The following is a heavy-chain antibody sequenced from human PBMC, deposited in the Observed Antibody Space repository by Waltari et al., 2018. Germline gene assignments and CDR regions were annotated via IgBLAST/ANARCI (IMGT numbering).Heavy chain of an antibody. J-gene: IGHJ4*02. CDR1: GFPFSSYE. D-gene: IGHD3-3*01. CDR2: ISGSGSNK. CDR3: VRNAVWSGPYC. Sequence: EVQLVESGGGLVQAGGSLRLSCAASGFPFSSYEMNWVRQVPGKGLEWISYISGSGSNKYHTDSVKSRFTISRDNAKNSLSLQMYSLRVEDTAVYYCVRNAVWSGPYCWGQGTLVTVSS. V-gene: IGHV3-48*03.